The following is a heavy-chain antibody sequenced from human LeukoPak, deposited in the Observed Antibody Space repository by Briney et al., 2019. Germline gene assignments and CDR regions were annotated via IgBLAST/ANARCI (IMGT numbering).Heavy chain of an antibody. V-gene: IGHV4-39*01. CDR3: ARHCCSAPSKRVFDI. CDR1: GGSIISSDYH. Sequence: SETLSITCTVSGGSIISSDYHCGWVRQPPGKGLEWIGTISYSGNTDYNPSLRSRVTISVDTSNNQFSLRLGSVTAADTAVYHCARHCCSAPSKRVFDIWGQGTMVTVSS. D-gene: IGHD2-15*01. CDR2: ISYSGNT. J-gene: IGHJ3*02.